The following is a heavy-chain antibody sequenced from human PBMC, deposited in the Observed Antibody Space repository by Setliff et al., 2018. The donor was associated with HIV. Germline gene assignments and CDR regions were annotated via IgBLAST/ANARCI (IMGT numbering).Heavy chain of an antibody. CDR2: INPGTGNT. Sequence: ASVKVSCKASGVTFNYSFITWVRQAPGQGLEWMGWINPGTGNTGYPQNFSGRVTMTRNTSINTVYMELSSLRSEDTAIYFCARGKIPSWRLTMFDFWGQGTPVTVSS. D-gene: IGHD1-1*01. V-gene: IGHV1-8*02. J-gene: IGHJ4*02. CDR3: ARGKIPSWRLTMFDF. CDR1: GVTFNYSF.